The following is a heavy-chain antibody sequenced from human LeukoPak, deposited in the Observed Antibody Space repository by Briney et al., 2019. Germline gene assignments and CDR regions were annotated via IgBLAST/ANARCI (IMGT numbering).Heavy chain of an antibody. Sequence: ASVKVSCKASGYTFTSYGISWVRQAPGQGLEWMGWISAYNGNTNYAQKLQGRVTMTTDNSTSTAYLELRSLRADDTAVYYCARDRRGCSSTSCYEAYFDYWGQGTLVTVSS. CDR3: ARDRRGCSSTSCYEAYFDY. J-gene: IGHJ4*02. CDR2: ISAYNGNT. CDR1: GYTFTSYG. V-gene: IGHV1-18*01. D-gene: IGHD2-2*01.